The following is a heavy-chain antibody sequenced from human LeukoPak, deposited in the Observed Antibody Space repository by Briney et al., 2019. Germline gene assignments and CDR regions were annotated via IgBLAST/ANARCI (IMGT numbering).Heavy chain of an antibody. CDR2: IFTSGST. D-gene: IGHD3-10*01. V-gene: IGHV4-4*07. J-gene: IGHJ4*02. CDR1: GDSISSYY. CDR3: AGLLWFGEGKFDY. Sequence: SETLSLTCTVSGDSISSYYWTWIRQPAGKGLEWIGRIFTSGSTTYNPSLNSRVTMSVDVSKNQFSLKLSSVTAADTAVYYCAGLLWFGEGKFDYWGQGTLVTVSS.